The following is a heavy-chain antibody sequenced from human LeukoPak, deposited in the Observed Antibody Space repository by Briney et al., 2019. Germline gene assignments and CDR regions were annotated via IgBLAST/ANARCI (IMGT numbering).Heavy chain of an antibody. CDR1: GGSTSSGSYY. J-gene: IGHJ4*02. D-gene: IGHD2-2*01. CDR2: IYTSGST. CDR3: ARDLHPWCSSTSCHTTWDY. V-gene: IGHV4-61*02. Sequence: SETLSLTCTVSGGSTSSGSYYWSWIRQPAGKGLEWIGRIYTSGSTNYNPSLKSRVTISVDTSKNQFSLKLSSVTAADTAVYYCARDLHPWCSSTSCHTTWDYWGQGTLVTVSS.